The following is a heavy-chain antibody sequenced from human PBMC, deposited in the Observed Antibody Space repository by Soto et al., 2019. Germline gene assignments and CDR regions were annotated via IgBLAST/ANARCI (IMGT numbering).Heavy chain of an antibody. V-gene: IGHV3-74*01. Sequence: TGGSLRLSCAASGFTFSSYWMHWVRQAPGKGLVWVSRINSDGSSTTYADSVKGRFTISRDNAKNTLYLQMNSLGGEDTAVYYCARVVSAAGLIYFDYWGQGT. J-gene: IGHJ4*02. D-gene: IGHD6-13*01. CDR3: ARVVSAAGLIYFDY. CDR1: GFTFSSYW. CDR2: INSDGSST.